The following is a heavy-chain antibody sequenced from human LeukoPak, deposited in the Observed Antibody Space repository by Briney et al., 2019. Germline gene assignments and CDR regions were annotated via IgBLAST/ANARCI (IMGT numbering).Heavy chain of an antibody. CDR1: GFPFSSYG. Sequence: GGALRLSCATSGFPFSSYGMYWVRQAPGKGLEWGAFIRDDGSSKYYGESVKGRVTISSDNSKNTVSLQMRTLRFEDTGVYYCAKEYEGPYQPDYWGQGPRVIVSS. V-gene: IGHV3-30*02. J-gene: IGHJ4*02. D-gene: IGHD2-2*01. CDR3: AKEYEGPYQPDY. CDR2: IRDDGSSK.